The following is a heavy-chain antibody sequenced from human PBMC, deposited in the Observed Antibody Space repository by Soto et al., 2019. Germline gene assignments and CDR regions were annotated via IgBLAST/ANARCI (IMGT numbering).Heavy chain of an antibody. J-gene: IGHJ4*02. V-gene: IGHV1-69*13. Sequence: GASVKASCKASGGTFSSYAISWVRPAPGQGLEWMGGIIPIFGTANYAQKFQGRVTITADESTSTAYMELSSLRSEDTAVYYCASSYSGWYDYWGQGTLVTVSS. CDR2: IIPIFGTA. CDR1: GGTFSSYA. CDR3: ASSYSGWYDY. D-gene: IGHD6-19*01.